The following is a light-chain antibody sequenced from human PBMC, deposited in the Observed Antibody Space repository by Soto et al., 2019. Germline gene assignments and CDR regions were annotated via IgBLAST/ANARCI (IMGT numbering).Light chain of an antibody. CDR3: QQCYITLGT. V-gene: IGKV1-39*01. CDR1: YSNSSY. Sequence: DIQMTQSRSSLSASVGDRVTISCLANYSNSSYLNWYQQKPGKAPKLLIYAASSLESGVPSRFSGSGSGTDFTLTISSLQPEDFATYYCQQCYITLGTFGQGTKVDI. J-gene: IGKJ1*01. CDR2: AAS.